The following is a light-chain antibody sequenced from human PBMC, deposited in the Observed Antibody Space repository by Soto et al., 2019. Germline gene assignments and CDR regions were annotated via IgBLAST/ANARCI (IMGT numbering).Light chain of an antibody. CDR3: AAWDDSLNGWV. J-gene: IGLJ3*02. CDR2: SSN. CDR1: SSNIGINP. Sequence: QSVLTQPPSASGTPGQRVPMSCSGSSSNIGINPVNWYQQLPGTAPKLLIFSSNQRPSGVPDRFSCSKSGASASLAISGLQSEDEADYYCAAWDDSLNGWVFGGGTKLTVL. V-gene: IGLV1-44*01.